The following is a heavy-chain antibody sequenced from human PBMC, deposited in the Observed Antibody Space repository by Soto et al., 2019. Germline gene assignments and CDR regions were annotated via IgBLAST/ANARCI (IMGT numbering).Heavy chain of an antibody. Sequence: QVQLQESGPGLVKPSQTLSLTCTVSGASISSGDFYWSWIRQPPGKGLEWIAYIYFSGNTYYNPTLMTRVTISIDTSTTQFSLNLTSVTAADTAVYYCARALRGYWSGYPLQTETRYYYYNMDVWGQGTTVTVSS. CDR3: ARALRGYWSGYPLQTETRYYYYNMDV. J-gene: IGHJ6*02. D-gene: IGHD3-3*01. CDR1: GASISSGDFY. V-gene: IGHV4-30-4*01. CDR2: IYFSGNT.